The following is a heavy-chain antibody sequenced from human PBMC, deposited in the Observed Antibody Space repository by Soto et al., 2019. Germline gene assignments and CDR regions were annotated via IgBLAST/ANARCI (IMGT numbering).Heavy chain of an antibody. Sequence: SGPTLANPTQTLTLTCTFSGFSLSTSGVGVGWIRQPPGKALEWLALIYWDDDTRYRPSLKSRLTITKDSSKNQVVLTMTNMDPLDTATYYCAHAFGGTSWPNDAFDVWGQGTVVTVSS. V-gene: IGHV2-5*02. D-gene: IGHD3-16*01. J-gene: IGHJ3*01. CDR1: GFSLSTSGVG. CDR3: AHAFGGTSWPNDAFDV. CDR2: IYWDDDT.